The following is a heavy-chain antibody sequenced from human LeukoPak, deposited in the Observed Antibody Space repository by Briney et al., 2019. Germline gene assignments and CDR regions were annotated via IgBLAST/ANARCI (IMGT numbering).Heavy chain of an antibody. Sequence: SETLSLTCTVSGGSISSSSYYWGWIRPPPGKGLEWIVSIYYSGSTYYNPSLKSRVTISVDTSKNQFSLKLSSVTAADTAVYYCARQTVAGEYYYYGMDVWGQGTTVTVSS. V-gene: IGHV4-39*01. CDR3: ARQTVAGEYYYYGMDV. D-gene: IGHD6-19*01. J-gene: IGHJ6*02. CDR1: GGSISSSSYY. CDR2: IYYSGST.